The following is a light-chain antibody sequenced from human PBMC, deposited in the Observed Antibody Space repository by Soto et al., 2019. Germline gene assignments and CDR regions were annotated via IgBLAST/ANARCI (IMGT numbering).Light chain of an antibody. V-gene: IGKV1-5*01. CDR2: DAS. CDR1: ESVRKW. Sequence: DIQMPQSPSVLSASVGDKVTITCRATESVRKWLAWYQEKPCNPPRPLIYDASTLESGVTSSFSVSGSGTEFTLTITSLQADDFVIDYCQQYNSYSWTFGQGTKV. CDR3: QQYNSYSWT. J-gene: IGKJ1*01.